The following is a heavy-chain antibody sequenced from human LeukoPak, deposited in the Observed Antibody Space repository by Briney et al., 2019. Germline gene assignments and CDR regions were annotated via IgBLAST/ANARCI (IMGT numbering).Heavy chain of an antibody. Sequence: SETLSLTCAVYGGSFSGYYWSWIRQPPGKGLEWIGEINQSGSTNYNPSLKSRVTISVDTSKNQFSLKLSSVTAADTAVYYCARGKYYYSPMRPNHVQYYFDYWGQGTLVTVSS. V-gene: IGHV4-34*01. D-gene: IGHD3-10*01. CDR3: ARGKYYYSPMRPNHVQYYFDY. J-gene: IGHJ4*02. CDR1: GGSFSGYY. CDR2: INQSGST.